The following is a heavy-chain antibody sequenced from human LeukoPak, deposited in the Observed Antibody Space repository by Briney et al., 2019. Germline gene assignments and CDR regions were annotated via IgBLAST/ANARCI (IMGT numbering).Heavy chain of an antibody. CDR3: ARIREGYCSGGSCYFDY. J-gene: IGHJ4*02. D-gene: IGHD2-15*01. Sequence: SGPTLVNPTQTLTLTCTFSGFSLSTSGMCVSWIRQPPGKALEWLARIDWDDDKYYSTSLKTTLTISKDTSKNQVVLTMTNMDPVDTATYYCARIREGYCSGGSCYFDYWGQGTLVTVSS. V-gene: IGHV2-70*11. CDR2: IDWDDDK. CDR1: GFSLSTSGMC.